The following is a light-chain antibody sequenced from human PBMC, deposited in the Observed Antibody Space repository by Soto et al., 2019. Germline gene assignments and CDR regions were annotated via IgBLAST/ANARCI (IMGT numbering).Light chain of an antibody. J-gene: IGKJ1*01. CDR3: QQHSHWPPWT. CDR2: GAS. Sequence: VLTQSPATLSLSPGERATLSCRASENVRTFVDWYQQKPGQAPRLLIYGASNRATDIPARFSGSGSGTDFTHTISNLEPEDFAVYYCQQHSHWPPWTFGQGTKVDIK. V-gene: IGKV3-11*01. CDR1: ENVRTF.